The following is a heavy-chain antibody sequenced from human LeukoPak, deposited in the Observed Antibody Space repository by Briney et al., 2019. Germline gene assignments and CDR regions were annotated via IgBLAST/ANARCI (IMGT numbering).Heavy chain of an antibody. V-gene: IGHV3-9*01. D-gene: IGHD3-3*01. CDR1: GFTFDDFA. CDR2: ISWNSDDI. J-gene: IGHJ4*02. Sequence: GGSLRLSCAASGFTFDDFAMPWVRHFPGRGLEWVSGISWNSDDIEYADSVRGRFTISRDNAKNSLFLQMNSLRPDDTALYYCTRGVDFDHWGQGTLVTVSS. CDR3: TRGVDFDH.